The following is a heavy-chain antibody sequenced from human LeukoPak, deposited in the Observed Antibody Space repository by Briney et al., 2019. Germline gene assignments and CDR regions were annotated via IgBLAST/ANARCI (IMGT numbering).Heavy chain of an antibody. CDR2: IYYTGST. Sequence: PSETLSLTCTVSGDSISLYYWSWIRQPPGKGLEWIGYIYYTGSTYYNPSLKSRVTISADTSKNQFSLKLSSVTAADTAVYYCARHNSSSWYEHFDYWGQGTLVTVSS. J-gene: IGHJ4*02. D-gene: IGHD6-13*01. V-gene: IGHV4-59*08. CDR3: ARHNSSSWYEHFDY. CDR1: GDSISLYY.